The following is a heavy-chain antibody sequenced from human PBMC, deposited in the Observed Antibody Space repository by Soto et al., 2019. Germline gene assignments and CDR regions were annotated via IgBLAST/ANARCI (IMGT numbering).Heavy chain of an antibody. J-gene: IGHJ4*02. CDR2: INTGNGDT. Sequence: ASVKVSCKASGYTFTGYSIHWVRQAPGQRLEWMGWINTGNGDTKSSQNFQGRVTFTRDTSASTAYMELSSLRSEDTAVYYCAKDSRWADYLGQGTLVTVSS. CDR3: AKDSRWADY. D-gene: IGHD6-13*01. CDR1: GYTFTGYS. V-gene: IGHV1-3*04.